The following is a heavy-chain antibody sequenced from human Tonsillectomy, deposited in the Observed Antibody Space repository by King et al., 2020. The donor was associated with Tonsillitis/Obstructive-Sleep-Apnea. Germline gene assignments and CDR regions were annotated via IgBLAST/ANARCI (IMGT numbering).Heavy chain of an antibody. V-gene: IGHV1-3*01. CDR3: ARNIEGTTILDS. CDR1: GYIFSSYV. Sequence: QLVQSGAEVKKPGASVKVSCKASGYIFSSYVMYWVRQAPGQRPEWMGWINAGNGETQYSQRFQGRVTITGDTSASTVYMELSSLRSEDTGVYYCARNIEGTTILDSWGQGTLVTVFS. J-gene: IGHJ4*02. CDR2: INAGNGET. D-gene: IGHD1-14*01.